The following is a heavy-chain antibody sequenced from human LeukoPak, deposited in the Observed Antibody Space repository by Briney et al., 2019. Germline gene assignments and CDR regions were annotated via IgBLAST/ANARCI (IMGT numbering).Heavy chain of an antibody. CDR2: IKQDGSEK. V-gene: IGHV3-7*01. J-gene: IGHJ4*02. CDR1: GFTFSNYW. Sequence: TGGSLRLSCAASGFTFSNYWMSWLRQAPGKGLEWVASIKQDGSEKYYVGSVKGRFTISRDNAKNSLYLQMNSLRAEDTAVYYCARDGYLGYCRGGSCPDFDYWGQGILVTV. D-gene: IGHD2-15*01. CDR3: ARDGYLGYCRGGSCPDFDY.